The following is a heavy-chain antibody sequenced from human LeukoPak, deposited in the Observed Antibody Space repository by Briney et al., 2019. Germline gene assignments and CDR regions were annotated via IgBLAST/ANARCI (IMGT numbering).Heavy chain of an antibody. CDR1: GFTFSSYE. J-gene: IGHJ3*02. V-gene: IGHV3-48*03. Sequence: PGGSLRLSCAASGFTFSSYEINWVRQAPGKGLEWVSYISSSGNTIYYADSVKGRFTISRDNAKNSLYLQMNRLSAGDTAVYYCARDIRDDSSGYYPDTFDIWGQGTMVTVSS. D-gene: IGHD3-22*01. CDR3: ARDIRDDSSGYYPDTFDI. CDR2: ISSSGNTI.